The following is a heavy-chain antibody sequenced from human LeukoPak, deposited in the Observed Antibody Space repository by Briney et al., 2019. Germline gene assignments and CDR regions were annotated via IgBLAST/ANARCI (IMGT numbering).Heavy chain of an antibody. CDR3: AKDANIQLWAADYFDY. Sequence: PGGSLRLSCAASGFTISSYGMHWVRQAPGKGLEWVAVISYDGSNKYYVDSVKGRFTISRDNSKNTLSLQMNSLRAEDTAVYYCAKDANIQLWAADYFDYWGQGTLVTVSS. CDR1: GFTISSYG. V-gene: IGHV3-30*18. D-gene: IGHD5-18*01. CDR2: ISYDGSNK. J-gene: IGHJ4*02.